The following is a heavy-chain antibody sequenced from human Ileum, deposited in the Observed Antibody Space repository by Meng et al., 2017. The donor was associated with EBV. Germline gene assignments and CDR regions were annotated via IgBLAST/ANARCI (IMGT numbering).Heavy chain of an antibody. Sequence: EQHTEPRPGLVNLSQTLSPTWAGSGVSPRTGKYRCSVTRQHPGEGLEWLEHSGSTSYHPSLRSRVTIAVDTSKNQFSLKVASATAGDTAVYYSVSYAVGAGGIGYWGQGILVTVSS. CDR3: VSYAVGAGGIGY. CDR1: GVSPRTGKYR. CDR2: SGST. J-gene: IGHJ4*02. V-gene: IGHV4-30-4*01. D-gene: IGHD6-13*01.